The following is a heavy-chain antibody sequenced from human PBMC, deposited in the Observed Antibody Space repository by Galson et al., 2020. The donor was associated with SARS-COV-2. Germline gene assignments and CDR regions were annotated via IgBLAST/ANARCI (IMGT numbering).Heavy chain of an antibody. V-gene: IGHV4-59*01. Sequence: ETSETLSLTCAVSGGSMDYYYWSWVRHSPGKGLEWIGDIYYSGTTSYNPSLESRVTISLDLSKNQFFLNLKSVTAADTATYFCARDVEQMWPLGAFDVWGQGALVTVAS. CDR2: IYYSGTT. J-gene: IGHJ3*01. D-gene: IGHD1-26*01. CDR3: ARDVEQMWPLGAFDV. CDR1: GGSMDYYY.